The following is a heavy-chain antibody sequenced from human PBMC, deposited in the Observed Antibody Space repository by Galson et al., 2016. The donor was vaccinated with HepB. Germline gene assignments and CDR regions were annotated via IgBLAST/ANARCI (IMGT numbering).Heavy chain of an antibody. CDR2: IWQDGNNK. V-gene: IGHV3-33*01. CDR3: ARKHVYDWGLDY. Sequence: SLRLSCAASALTFSSYGMHWVRQAPGQGLEWVALIWQDGNNKYYADSVKGRFTISKDNSQNTLYLQINSLRAEDTAVYYCARKHVYDWGLDYWGQGTLVTVSS. J-gene: IGHJ4*02. CDR1: ALTFSSYG. D-gene: IGHD3-9*01.